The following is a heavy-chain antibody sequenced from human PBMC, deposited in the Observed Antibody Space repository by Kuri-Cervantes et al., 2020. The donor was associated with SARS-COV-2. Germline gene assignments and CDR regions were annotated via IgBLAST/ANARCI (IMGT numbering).Heavy chain of an antibody. V-gene: IGHV1-2*02. D-gene: IGHD3-22*01. CDR1: GYTSTGYY. CDR2: INPNSGGT. CDR3: ARDPREYYYDSSGTIRTEESYFDY. Sequence: ASVKVSCKASGYTSTGYYMHWVRQAPGQGLEWMGWINPNSGGTNYAQKFQGRVTMTRDTSISTAYMELSRLRSDDTAAYYCARDPREYYYDSSGTIRTEESYFDYWGQGTLVTVSS. J-gene: IGHJ4*02.